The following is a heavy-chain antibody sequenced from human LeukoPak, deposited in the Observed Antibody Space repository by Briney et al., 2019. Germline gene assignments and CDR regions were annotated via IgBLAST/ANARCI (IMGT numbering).Heavy chain of an antibody. CDR3: ARSPLEWLSRDDY. V-gene: IGHV1-8*01. CDR1: GYTLTSYD. CDR2: MNPNSGNT. J-gene: IGHJ4*02. Sequence: ASVKVSCKASGYTLTSYDINWVRQATGQGLEWMGWMNPNSGNTGYAQKFQGRVTMTRNTSISTAYMELSSLRSEDTAVYYCARSPLEWLSRDDYWGQGTLVTAS. D-gene: IGHD3-3*01.